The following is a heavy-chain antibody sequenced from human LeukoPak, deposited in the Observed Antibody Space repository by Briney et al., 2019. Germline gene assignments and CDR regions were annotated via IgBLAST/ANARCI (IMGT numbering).Heavy chain of an antibody. CDR1: GYTFTVHY. D-gene: IGHD5-18*01. CDR2: INPNSGGT. J-gene: IGHJ4*02. CDR3: ARKDLSGYSSLDY. V-gene: IGHV1-2*06. Sequence: ASVKVSCTASGYTFTVHYMHWVRQAPGQGLEWVGRINPNSGGTNYAQKFQGRVTMTRDTSVSTAYMELSRLTFDDTAVYYCARKDLSGYSSLDYWGQGTLVTVSS.